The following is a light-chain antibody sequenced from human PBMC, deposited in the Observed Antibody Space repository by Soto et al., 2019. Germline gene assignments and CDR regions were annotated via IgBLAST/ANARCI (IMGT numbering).Light chain of an antibody. CDR1: QSVSNNY. Sequence: EIVLTQSPGTLSLSPGERATLSCRASQSVSNNYLACYQQKPVQPPRLLIYGSSNRATGTPDRFSGSGSGTDFTLTISRLEDEDFAVYCCQQYGRSGTFGQGTKVDIK. CDR2: GSS. V-gene: IGKV3-20*01. J-gene: IGKJ1*01. CDR3: QQYGRSGT.